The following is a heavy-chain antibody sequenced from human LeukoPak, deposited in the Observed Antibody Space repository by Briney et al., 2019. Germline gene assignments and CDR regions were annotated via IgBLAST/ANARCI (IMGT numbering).Heavy chain of an antibody. D-gene: IGHD3-10*01. J-gene: IGHJ6*03. V-gene: IGHV4-38-2*01. Sequence: PSETLSLTCAVSGYSISSGDYWGWIRQPPGKGLEWIGNIYHSGSTFYNPSLKSRVTISVHTSKNQFSLKLSSVTAADTAVYYFARITGSYYYYYMDVWGKGTTVTVSS. CDR3: ARITGSYYYYYMDV. CDR1: GYSISSGDY. CDR2: IYHSGST.